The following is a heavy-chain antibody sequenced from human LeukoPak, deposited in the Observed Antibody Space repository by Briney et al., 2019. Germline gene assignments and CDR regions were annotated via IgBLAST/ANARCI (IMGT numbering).Heavy chain of an antibody. CDR3: AKGDYYDSSGYYYGVHAFDI. D-gene: IGHD3-22*01. CDR2: FDPEDGET. J-gene: IGHJ3*02. CDR1: GYTLTELS. V-gene: IGHV1-24*01. Sequence: ASVKVSCKVSGYTLTELSMHWVRQAPGKGLEWMGGFDPEDGETIYAQKFQGRVTMTEDTSTDTAYMELSSLRSEDTAVYHCAKGDYYDSSGYYYGVHAFDIWGQGTMVTVSS.